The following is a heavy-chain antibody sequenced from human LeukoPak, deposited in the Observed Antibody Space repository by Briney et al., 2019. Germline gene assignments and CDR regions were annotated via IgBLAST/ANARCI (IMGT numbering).Heavy chain of an antibody. Sequence: PGGSLRLSCAASGFTFSSYAMNWVHQAPGKGLEWVSYIDGSGDTIYYADSVKGRFTISRDNAKNSLDLQMNGLRDEDTAVYYCSRRFDCWGQGTLVTVSS. J-gene: IGHJ4*02. CDR2: IDGSGDTI. CDR1: GFTFSSYA. CDR3: SRRFDC. V-gene: IGHV3-48*02.